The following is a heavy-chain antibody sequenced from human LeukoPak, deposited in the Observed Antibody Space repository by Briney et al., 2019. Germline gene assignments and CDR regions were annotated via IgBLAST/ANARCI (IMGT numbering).Heavy chain of an antibody. D-gene: IGHD3-10*01. J-gene: IGHJ4*02. CDR2: IYYSGST. V-gene: IGHV4-39*07. CDR3: ARGRAGGYFDY. CDR1: GGSIISDTFY. Sequence: SETLSLTCTVSGGSIISDTFYWGWIRQPPGEGLEWIGSIYYSGSTYYNPSLKSRVTISVDTSKNQFSLKLSSVTAADTAVYYCARGRAGGYFDYWGQGTLVTVSS.